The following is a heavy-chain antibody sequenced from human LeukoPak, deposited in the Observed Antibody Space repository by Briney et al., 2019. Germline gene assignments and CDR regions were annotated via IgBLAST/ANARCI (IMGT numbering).Heavy chain of an antibody. J-gene: IGHJ4*02. D-gene: IGHD3-10*01. V-gene: IGHV4-34*01. CDR1: GGSFSGYY. Sequence: RPSETLSLTCAVYGGSFSGYYWSWIRQPPGKGLEWIGEINHSGSTNYNPSLKSRVTISVHTSRNQCSLKLSAVTAADTAVYYCARRNYYGSGSYCFDYWGQGTLVTVAS. CDR2: INHSGST. CDR3: ARRNYYGSGSYCFDY.